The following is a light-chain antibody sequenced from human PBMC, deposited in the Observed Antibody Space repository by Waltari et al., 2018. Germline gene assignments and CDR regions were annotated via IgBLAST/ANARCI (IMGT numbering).Light chain of an antibody. CDR1: KSDVGFYNY. J-gene: IGLJ3*02. V-gene: IGLV2-14*03. CDR3: KSYTGTGSWV. CDR2: DVS. Sequence: QSALTQPASVSASPGQSITISCTGTKSDVGFYNYVSWYQQHPGKAPKVIIYDVSQRPSGISNRFSGSKSGNTASLTISGLQADDEADYYCKSYTGTGSWVFGGGTKLTVL.